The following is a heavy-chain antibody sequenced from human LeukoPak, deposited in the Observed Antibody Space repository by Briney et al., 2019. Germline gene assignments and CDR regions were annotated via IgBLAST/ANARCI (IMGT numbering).Heavy chain of an antibody. D-gene: IGHD3-3*01. Sequence: ASVKVSCKASGYTFTSYGISWVRQAPGQGLEWMGWISAYNGNTNYAQKLQGRVTMTTDTSTSTAYMELRSLRSDDTAVYYCAREDYDFWSGYPYYFDYWGQGTLVTVSS. CDR1: GYTFTSYG. J-gene: IGHJ4*02. CDR3: AREDYDFWSGYPYYFDY. CDR2: ISAYNGNT. V-gene: IGHV1-18*01.